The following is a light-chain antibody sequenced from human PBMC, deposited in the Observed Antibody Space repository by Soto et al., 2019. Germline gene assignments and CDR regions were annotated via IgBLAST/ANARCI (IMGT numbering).Light chain of an antibody. CDR2: DVS. J-gene: IGLJ2*01. V-gene: IGLV2-14*01. CDR3: SSYTSSSSE. CDR1: SSDVGGYNY. Sequence: QSALTQPASVCGSPGQSITISCTGTSSDVGGYNYVSWYQQHPGKAPKLMIYDVSNRPSGVSNRFSGSKSGNTASLTISGLQAEDEADYYCSSYTSSSSEFGGGTKLTVL.